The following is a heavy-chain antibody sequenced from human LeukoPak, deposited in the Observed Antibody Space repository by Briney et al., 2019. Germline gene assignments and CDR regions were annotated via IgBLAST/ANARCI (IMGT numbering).Heavy chain of an antibody. CDR2: IIPIFGTA. Sequence: AASVKVSCKASGGTFSSYAISWVRQAPGQGLEWMGGIIPIFGTANYAQKFQGRVTITADESTSTAYMELSSLRSEDTAVYYCARRISNPELYYYYYYGMDVWGQGTTVTVSS. CDR3: ARRISNPELYYYYYYGMDV. CDR1: GGTFSSYA. V-gene: IGHV1-69*13. J-gene: IGHJ6*02. D-gene: IGHD1-7*01.